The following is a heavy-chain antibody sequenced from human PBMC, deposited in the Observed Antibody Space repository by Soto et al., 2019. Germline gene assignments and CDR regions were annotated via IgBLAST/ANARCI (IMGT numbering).Heavy chain of an antibody. CDR1: GFTFSSYS. Sequence: PGGSLRLSCAASGFTFSSYSMNWVRQAPGKGLEWVSSISSSSSYIYYADSVKGRFTISRDNAKNSLYLQMNSLRAEDTAVYYCARERNILTGYYKDYGMDVWGQGTTVTVSS. CDR2: ISSSSSYI. J-gene: IGHJ6*02. CDR3: ARERNILTGYYKDYGMDV. V-gene: IGHV3-21*01. D-gene: IGHD3-9*01.